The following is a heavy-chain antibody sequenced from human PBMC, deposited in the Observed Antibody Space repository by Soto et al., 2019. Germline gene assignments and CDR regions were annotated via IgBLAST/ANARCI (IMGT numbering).Heavy chain of an antibody. CDR3: ARSSGVSTPDFDY. D-gene: IGHD3-10*01. J-gene: IGHJ4*02. CDR1: GFTFTLYA. CDR2: ISHDGSIK. V-gene: IGHV3-30-3*01. Sequence: GGSLRLSCAASGFTFTLYAIHWVRQAPGKGLEWVAVISHDGSIKYYTDSVKGRFTISRDNSLHTVYLQMNSLGPEDTAEYFCARSSGVSTPDFDYWGQGALVTVSS.